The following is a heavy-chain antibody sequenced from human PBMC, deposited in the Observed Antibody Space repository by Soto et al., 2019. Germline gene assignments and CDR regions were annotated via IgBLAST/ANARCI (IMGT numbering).Heavy chain of an antibody. Sequence: PSETLSLTCAVYGWSGGSFIGYYWSWIRQPPGKGLEWIGEINHSGSTNYNPSLKSRVTISVDTSKNQFSLKLSSVTAADTAVYYCARSVDPWGQGTLVTVSS. V-gene: IGHV4-34*01. CDR2: INHSGST. J-gene: IGHJ5*02. CDR3: ARSVDP. CDR1: GWSGGSFIGYY.